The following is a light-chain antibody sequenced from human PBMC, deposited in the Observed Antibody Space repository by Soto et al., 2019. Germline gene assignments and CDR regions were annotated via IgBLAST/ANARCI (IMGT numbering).Light chain of an antibody. CDR2: KAS. V-gene: IGKV1-5*03. CDR3: QQYTDYPWT. CDR1: QRISSW. Sequence: DIQMTQSPSTLSASVGDRVTITCRASQRISSWLAWYQQKPGRAPKLLMYKASSLESGVPSRFSGRGSGTEFTLTISSLQPNDFATYYCQQYTDYPWTFGHGTDVEIK. J-gene: IGKJ1*01.